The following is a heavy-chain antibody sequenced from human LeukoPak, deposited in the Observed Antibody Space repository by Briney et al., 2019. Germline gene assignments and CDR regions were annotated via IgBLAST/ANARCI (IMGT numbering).Heavy chain of an antibody. V-gene: IGHV3-21*01. Sequence: GGSLRLSCAASEFTFSSYSMNWVRQAPGKGLEWVSSISGSGSYIYYADSVKGRFTLSRDNAKSSLSLQMNSLRAEDTAVYYCARGSTCFDYWGQGALVTVS. CDR3: ARGSTCFDY. CDR1: EFTFSSYS. J-gene: IGHJ4*02. CDR2: ISGSGSYI.